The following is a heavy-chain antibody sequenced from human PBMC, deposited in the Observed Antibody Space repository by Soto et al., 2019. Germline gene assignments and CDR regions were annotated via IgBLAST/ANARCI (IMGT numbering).Heavy chain of an antibody. V-gene: IGHV1-18*01. CDR2: ISAYNGNT. J-gene: IGHJ5*02. D-gene: IGHD3-3*01. Sequence: GASVKVSCKASGYTFTSYGISWVRQAPGQGLEWMGWISAYNGNTNYAQKLQGRVTMTTDTSTSTAYMELRSLRSDDTAVYYCARRIRKGVLRFLEWSQYNWFDPWGQGTLVTVSS. CDR1: GYTFTSYG. CDR3: ARRIRKGVLRFLEWSQYNWFDP.